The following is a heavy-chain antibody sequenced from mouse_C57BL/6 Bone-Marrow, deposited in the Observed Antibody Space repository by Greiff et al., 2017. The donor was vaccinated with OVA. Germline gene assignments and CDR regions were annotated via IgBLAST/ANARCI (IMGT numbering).Heavy chain of an antibody. CDR2: IYPRSGNT. Sequence: VMLVESGAELARPGASVKLSCKASGYTFTSYGISWVKQRTGQGLEWIGEIYPRSGNTYYNEKFKGKATLTADKSSSTAYMELRSLTSENSAVYFCARCQLRLPYYFDYWGQGTTLTVSS. CDR3: ARCQLRLPYYFDY. D-gene: IGHD3-2*02. V-gene: IGHV1-81*01. CDR1: GYTFTSYG. J-gene: IGHJ2*01.